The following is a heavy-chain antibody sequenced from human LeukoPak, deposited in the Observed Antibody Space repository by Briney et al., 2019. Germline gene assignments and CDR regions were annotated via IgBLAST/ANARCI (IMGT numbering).Heavy chain of an antibody. CDR3: ARGARVTIFGVVRIGNDWFDP. V-gene: IGHV3-7*01. J-gene: IGHJ5*02. D-gene: IGHD3-3*01. CDR1: GFTFSSYW. Sequence: PGGSLRLSCAASGFTFSSYWMSWVRQAPGKGLEWVANIKQDGSEKYYVDSVKGRFTISRDNAKNSLYLQMNSLRAEDTAVYYCARGARVTIFGVVRIGNDWFDPWGQGTLVTVSS. CDR2: IKQDGSEK.